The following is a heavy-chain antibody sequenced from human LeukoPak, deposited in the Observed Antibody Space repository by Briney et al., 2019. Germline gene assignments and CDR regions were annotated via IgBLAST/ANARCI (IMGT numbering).Heavy chain of an antibody. V-gene: IGHV3-30*04. Sequence: GGSLRLSCAASGFTFSSYAMHWVRQAPGKGLEWVAVISYDGSNKYYADSVKGRFTISRDNSKNTLYLQMNSLRAEDTAVYYCAKDGDYRPGYYYYYMDVWGKGTTVTISS. CDR1: GFTFSSYA. D-gene: IGHD4-11*01. CDR3: AKDGDYRPGYYYYYMDV. CDR2: ISYDGSNK. J-gene: IGHJ6*03.